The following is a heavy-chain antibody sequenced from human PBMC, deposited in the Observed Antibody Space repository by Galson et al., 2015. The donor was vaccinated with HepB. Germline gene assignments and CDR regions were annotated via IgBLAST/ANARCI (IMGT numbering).Heavy chain of an antibody. J-gene: IGHJ6*02. Sequence: SLRLSCAASGFNFSSYGMHWVRQAPGKGLEWAAVILYDGRNKYYADSAKGRFTISRDNSKNTLDLQMNSLRAEDTAVYYCAKDLAREIKWDLLVLGMDVWSQGTTVTVSS. CDR1: GFNFSSYG. D-gene: IGHD1-26*01. CDR2: ILYDGRNK. CDR3: AKDLAREIKWDLLVLGMDV. V-gene: IGHV3-30*18.